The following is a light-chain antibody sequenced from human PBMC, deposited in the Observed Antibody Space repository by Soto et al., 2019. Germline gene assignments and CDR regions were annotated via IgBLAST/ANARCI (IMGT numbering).Light chain of an antibody. Sequence: PGERASLSFGASQSISSSFLAWYQQKPGQAPRLLIYGASNRATGIPDRFSGSGSGTDFTLTISRLEPEDFAVYYCQQYGSSGTFGQGTKVDIK. CDR1: QSISSSF. V-gene: IGKV3-20*01. CDR3: QQYGSSGT. CDR2: GAS. J-gene: IGKJ1*01.